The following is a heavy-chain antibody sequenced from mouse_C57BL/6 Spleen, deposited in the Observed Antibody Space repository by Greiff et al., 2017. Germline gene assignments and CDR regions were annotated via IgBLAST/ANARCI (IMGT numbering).Heavy chain of an antibody. CDR3: ARNYGSSYGFLTGEFAY. V-gene: IGHV2-9-1*01. J-gene: IGHJ3*01. Sequence: QVQLKESGPGLVAPSQSLSITCTVSGFSLTSYAISWVRQPPGKGLEWLGVIWTGGGTNYNSALKSRLSISKDNSKSQVFLKMNSLQTDDTARYYCARNYGSSYGFLTGEFAYWGQGTLVTVSA. CDR2: IWTGGGT. D-gene: IGHD1-1*01. CDR1: GFSLTSYA.